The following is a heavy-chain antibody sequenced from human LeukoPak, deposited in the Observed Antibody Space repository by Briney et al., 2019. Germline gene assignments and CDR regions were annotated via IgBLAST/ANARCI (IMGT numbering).Heavy chain of an antibody. CDR3: AKGPLLWD. CDR1: GFTFDDYV. Sequence: PGGSLRLSCAASGFTFDDYVMHWVRQAPGKGLEWVSGITWNSDTIAYADSVKGRFTISRDNSKNTLYLQMNSLRAEDTAVYYCAKGPLLWDWGQGTLVTVSS. D-gene: IGHD2/OR15-2a*01. CDR2: ITWNSDTI. V-gene: IGHV3-9*01. J-gene: IGHJ4*02.